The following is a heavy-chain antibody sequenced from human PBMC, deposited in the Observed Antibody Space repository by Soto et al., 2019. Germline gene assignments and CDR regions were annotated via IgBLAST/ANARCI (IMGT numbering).Heavy chain of an antibody. J-gene: IGHJ4*02. CDR2: ISGTCYSI. CDR1: GFTFSSNA. D-gene: IGHD3-16*01. Sequence: GGSLRLSCAASGFTFSSNAMSWVRQAPGKGLDWVSAISGTCYSIFYADSVRGRFTISRDNSKNTLDLQTNSLRAEDTAVYYCVTGRRTKYTYASGYWGRGTLVTVSS. CDR3: VTGRRTKYTYASGY. V-gene: IGHV3-23*01.